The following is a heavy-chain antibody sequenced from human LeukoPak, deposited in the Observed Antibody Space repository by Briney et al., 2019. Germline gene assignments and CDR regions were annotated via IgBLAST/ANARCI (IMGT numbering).Heavy chain of an antibody. CDR2: ISGYNGNT. V-gene: IGHV1-18*01. CDR1: GYTFTSYG. D-gene: IGHD3-9*01. CDR3: ARSSRFDWLLYFDS. Sequence: ASVKVSCKASGYTFTSYGINWVRQAPGQGLEWMGWISGYNGNTIYAENLQGRVTMTTDTSTSTAYIELGSLRSDDTAAFYCARSSRFDWLLYFDSWGQGTLVTVSS. J-gene: IGHJ4*02.